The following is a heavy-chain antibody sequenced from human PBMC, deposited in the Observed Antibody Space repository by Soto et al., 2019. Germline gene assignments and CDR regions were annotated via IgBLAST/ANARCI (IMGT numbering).Heavy chain of an antibody. Sequence: GGSLRLSCAASGFTFSSYSMNWVRQAPGKGLEWVSYISSSSSTIYYADSVKGRFTISRDNAKNSLYLQMNSLRDEDTAVYYCARASTIFGVFMPFDYWGQGTLVTVSS. J-gene: IGHJ4*02. V-gene: IGHV3-48*02. CDR3: ARASTIFGVFMPFDY. CDR1: GFTFSSYS. D-gene: IGHD3-3*01. CDR2: ISSSSSTI.